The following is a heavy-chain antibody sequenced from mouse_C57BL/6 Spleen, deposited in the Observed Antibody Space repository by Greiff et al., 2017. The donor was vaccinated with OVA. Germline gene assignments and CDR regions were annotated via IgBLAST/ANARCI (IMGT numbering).Heavy chain of an antibody. CDR1: GYAFSSSW. Sequence: QLQQSGPELVKPGASVKISCKASGYAFSSSWMNWVKQRPGKGLEWIGRIYPGDGDTNYNGKFKGKATLTADKSSSTAYMQLSSLTSEDSAVYFCASRWLLDYFDYWGQGTTLTVSS. D-gene: IGHD2-3*01. V-gene: IGHV1-82*01. CDR2: IYPGDGDT. CDR3: ASRWLLDYFDY. J-gene: IGHJ2*01.